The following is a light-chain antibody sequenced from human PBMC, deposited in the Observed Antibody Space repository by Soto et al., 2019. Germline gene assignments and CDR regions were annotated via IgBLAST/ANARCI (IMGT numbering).Light chain of an antibody. Sequence: IKLTLSPGYRSALVCEGIPSTTRASQSISSYLNWYQQKPGKAPKLLIYAASSLPSGVPSRFSGSGSGTDFTLTISSLQHEDFATYYCQQSYSTSITFGQGTRLEI. J-gene: IGKJ5*01. CDR1: QSISSY. CDR2: AAS. CDR3: QQSYSTSIT. V-gene: IGKV1-39*01.